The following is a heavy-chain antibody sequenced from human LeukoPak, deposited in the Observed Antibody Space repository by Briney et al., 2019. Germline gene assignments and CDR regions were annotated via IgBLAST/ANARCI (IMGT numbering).Heavy chain of an antibody. V-gene: IGHV1-8*03. CDR1: GYTFTSYD. CDR3: ARGLSRTLGAYCGGDCYWLTAPFDY. J-gene: IGHJ4*02. Sequence: GSSVKVSCKASGYTFTSYDINWVRQATGQGLEWMGWMNPNSGNTGYAQKFQGRVTITRNTSISTAYMELSSLRSEDTAVYYCARGLSRTLGAYCGGDCYWLTAPFDYWGQGTLVTVSS. CDR2: MNPNSGNT. D-gene: IGHD2-21*02.